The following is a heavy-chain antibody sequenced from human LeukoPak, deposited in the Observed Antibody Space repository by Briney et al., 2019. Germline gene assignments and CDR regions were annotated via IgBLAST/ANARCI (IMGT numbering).Heavy chain of an antibody. V-gene: IGHV4-59*01. Sequence: SETLSLTCTVSGGSISSYYSSWLRQPPGKGLEWIGYIYYSGSTNSNPSLTRRATISVDTSKNQFSLKLSSVTAADAAVCYCARSYYYDSSGYYSWGQGTLVTVSS. CDR2: IYYSGST. D-gene: IGHD3-22*01. CDR1: GGSISSYY. J-gene: IGHJ4*02. CDR3: ARSYYYDSSGYYS.